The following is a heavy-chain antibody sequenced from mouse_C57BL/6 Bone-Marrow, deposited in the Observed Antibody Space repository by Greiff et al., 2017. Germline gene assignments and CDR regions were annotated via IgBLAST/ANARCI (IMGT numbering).Heavy chain of an antibody. V-gene: IGHV1-81*01. CDR1: GYTFTSYG. CDR3: ARWALFITMDY. CDR2: IYPKSGNT. Sequence: VHLVESGAELARPGASVKLSCKASGYTFTSYGIGWVKQSTGQGLEWIGDIYPKSGNTYYNEKFKGKATLTADKSSSTAYMELRSLTSEDYAVYFCARWALFITMDYWGQGTSVTVSS. D-gene: IGHD1-1*01. J-gene: IGHJ4*01.